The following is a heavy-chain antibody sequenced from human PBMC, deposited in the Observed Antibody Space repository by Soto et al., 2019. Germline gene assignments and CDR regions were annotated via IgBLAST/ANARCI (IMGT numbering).Heavy chain of an antibody. D-gene: IGHD3-22*01. V-gene: IGHV1-69*12. CDR1: GGTFSSYA. CDR2: IIPIFGTA. J-gene: IGHJ4*02. CDR3: ASHYDSSGYYYRGLDY. Sequence: QVQLVQSGAEVKKPGSSVKVSCKASGGTFSSYAISWVRQAPGQGLEWMGGIIPIFGTADYAQKFQGRVPITADESTSTAYMELSSLRSEDTAVYYCASHYDSSGYYYRGLDYWGQGTLVTVSS.